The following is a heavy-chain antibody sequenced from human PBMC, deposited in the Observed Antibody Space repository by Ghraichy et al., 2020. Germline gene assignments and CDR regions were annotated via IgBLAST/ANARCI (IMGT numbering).Heavy chain of an antibody. D-gene: IGHD3-10*01. V-gene: IGHV4-31*03. Sequence: SETLSLTCSVSGDSISSGDYYWTWVRQHPGKGLEWIGNIYYSGTTYYNPSLKSRVAISLDTSESQFSLNLRSVTAADTAVYYCAASIVRGGRSYYGMHVWGRGSTVTVSS. J-gene: IGHJ6*02. CDR3: AASIVRGGRSYYGMHV. CDR1: GDSISSGDYY. CDR2: IYYSGTT.